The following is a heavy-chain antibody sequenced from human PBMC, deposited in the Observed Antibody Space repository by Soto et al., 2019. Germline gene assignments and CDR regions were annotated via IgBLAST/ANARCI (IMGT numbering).Heavy chain of an antibody. J-gene: IGHJ4*02. D-gene: IGHD2-15*01. CDR2: IGTAGDT. V-gene: IGHV3-13*04. CDR1: GFTFSRHD. Sequence: EVQLVESGGGLVQPGGSLRLSCAASGFTFSRHDMLWVRQTTGKGLEWVSTIGTAGDTYYSGSMKGRFTISRENAKNSLYLQMNRLRAGDTAVSYCARNFGGKFDFWGQGTLVTVSS. CDR3: ARNFGGKFDF.